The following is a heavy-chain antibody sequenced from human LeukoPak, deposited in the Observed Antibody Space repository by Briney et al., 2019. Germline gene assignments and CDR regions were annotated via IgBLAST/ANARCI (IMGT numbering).Heavy chain of an antibody. J-gene: IGHJ4*02. V-gene: IGHV4-4*07. CDR3: ARDSGTLLCGYDQFDY. D-gene: IGHD5-12*01. CDR1: GGSISSYY. CDR2: IYTSGST. Sequence: PSETLSLTCTVSGGSISSYYWNWIRQPAGKGLEWIGRIYTSGSTNYNPSLKSRVTMSVDTSKNQFSLKLSSVTAADTAVYYCARDSGTLLCGYDQFDYWGQGTLVTVSS.